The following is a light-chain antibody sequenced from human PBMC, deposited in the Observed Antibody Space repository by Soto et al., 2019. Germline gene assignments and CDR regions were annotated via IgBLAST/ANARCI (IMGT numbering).Light chain of an antibody. Sequence: AIPMTQSPSSLSASVGDRVTMTCRASQGMNNELAWYQQKPGKAPKLLIYAASNLHSGVPSRFSGSGSGTDFALTISSLQPEEFATYFCLHDYNYPRTFCQGTKVE. J-gene: IGKJ1*01. V-gene: IGKV1-6*01. CDR1: QGMNNE. CDR3: LHDYNYPRT. CDR2: AAS.